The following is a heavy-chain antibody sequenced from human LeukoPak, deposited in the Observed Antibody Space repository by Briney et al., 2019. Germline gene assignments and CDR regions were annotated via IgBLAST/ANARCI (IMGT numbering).Heavy chain of an antibody. Sequence: SETLSLTCTVSGGSITSSYYYWSWIRQPPGKGLEWIGEINHSGSTNYNPSLKSRVTISVDTSRNQFSLKLSSVTAADTAVYYCARGSLPESPSVVVTVQGMDVWGQGTTVTVSS. CDR2: INHSGST. CDR1: GGSITSSYYY. D-gene: IGHD2-21*02. J-gene: IGHJ6*02. V-gene: IGHV4-39*07. CDR3: ARGSLPESPSVVVTVQGMDV.